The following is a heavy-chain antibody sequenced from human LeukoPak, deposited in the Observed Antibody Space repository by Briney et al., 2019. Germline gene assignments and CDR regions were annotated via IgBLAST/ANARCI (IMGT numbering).Heavy chain of an antibody. D-gene: IGHD6-13*01. Sequence: SETLSLTCAVSGYSISSGYYWGWIRQPPGKGLEWIGSIYHSGSTYYNPSLKSRVTISVDTSKNQFSLKLSSVTAADTAVYYCARGIAAAGTGLDYWGQGTLVTVSS. V-gene: IGHV4-38-2*01. CDR2: IYHSGST. J-gene: IGHJ4*02. CDR3: ARGIAAAGTGLDY. CDR1: GYSISSGYY.